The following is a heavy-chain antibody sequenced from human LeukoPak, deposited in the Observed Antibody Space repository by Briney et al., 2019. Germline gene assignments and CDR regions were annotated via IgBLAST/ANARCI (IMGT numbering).Heavy chain of an antibody. Sequence: SLRLSCAASGFTFDDYAMHWVRQAPGKGLEWVSGISWNSGSIGYADSVKGRFTISRDNAKNSLYLQMNSLRAEDMALYYCAKARTPVVGATYFDYWGQGTLVTVSS. V-gene: IGHV3-9*03. CDR1: GFTFDDYA. CDR2: ISWNSGSI. D-gene: IGHD1-26*01. CDR3: AKARTPVVGATYFDY. J-gene: IGHJ4*02.